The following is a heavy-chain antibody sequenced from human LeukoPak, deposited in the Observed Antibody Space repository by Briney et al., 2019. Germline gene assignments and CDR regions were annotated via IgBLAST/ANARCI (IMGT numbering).Heavy chain of an antibody. Sequence: GGSLRLSCAASGFTFSSYGMSWVRQAPGKGLEWVSSISASGGSTYYADSVKGRFTISRDNSKNTLYLQMNSLRAEDTAVYYCAKDWNIVTTIGDYFDYWGQGTLVTVSS. CDR3: AKDWNIVTTIGDYFDY. J-gene: IGHJ4*02. CDR2: ISASGGST. D-gene: IGHD5-12*01. V-gene: IGHV3-23*01. CDR1: GFTFSSYG.